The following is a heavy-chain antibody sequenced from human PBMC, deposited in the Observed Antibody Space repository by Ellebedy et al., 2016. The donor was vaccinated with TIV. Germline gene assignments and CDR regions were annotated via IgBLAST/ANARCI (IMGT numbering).Heavy chain of an antibody. D-gene: IGHD2-15*01. CDR2: IIPILGIA. CDR3: ARERDLRYCSGGSCKTLDY. Sequence: SVKVSCXASGGTFSSYAISWVRQAPGQGLEWMGRIIPILGIANYAQKFQGRVTITADKSTSTAYMELSSLRSDDTAVYYCARERDLRYCSGGSCKTLDYWGQGTLVTVSS. V-gene: IGHV1-69*04. CDR1: GGTFSSYA. J-gene: IGHJ4*02.